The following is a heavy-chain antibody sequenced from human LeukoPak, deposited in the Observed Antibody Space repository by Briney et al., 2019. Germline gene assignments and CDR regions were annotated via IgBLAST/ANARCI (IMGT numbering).Heavy chain of an antibody. V-gene: IGHV3-30*02. CDR3: AKGSYYCSSSSCPQYYYYMDV. Sequence: GGSLRLSCAESGFTFNSYGMHSVRQAPGKGLEWVAFIRYDGSDKYYADSVKGRLTISRDNSKNTLYLQMSSLRAEDTAVYYCAKGSYYCSSSSCPQYYYYMDVWGKGTTVTVSS. D-gene: IGHD2-2*01. J-gene: IGHJ6*03. CDR2: IRYDGSDK. CDR1: GFTFNSYG.